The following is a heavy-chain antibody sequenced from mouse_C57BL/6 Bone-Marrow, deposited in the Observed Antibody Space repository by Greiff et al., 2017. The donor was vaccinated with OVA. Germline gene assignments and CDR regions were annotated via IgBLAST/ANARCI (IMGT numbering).Heavy chain of an antibody. J-gene: IGHJ2*01. Sequence: EVKLMESGPGLVKPSQSLSITCSVTGYSITSGYYWNWIRQFPGNKLEWMGSISYDGSHNYNPTLKNRISLTRDTSKNQFFLKLNSGTTEDTATYYCARGGENWDGGDYWGQGTTLTVSS. CDR2: ISYDGSH. CDR1: GYSITSGYY. V-gene: IGHV3-6*01. CDR3: ARGGENWDGGDY. D-gene: IGHD4-1*01.